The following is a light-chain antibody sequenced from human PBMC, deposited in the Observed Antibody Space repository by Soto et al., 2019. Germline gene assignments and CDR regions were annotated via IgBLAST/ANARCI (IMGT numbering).Light chain of an antibody. CDR3: CLYAGGSTNV. J-gene: IGLJ1*01. CDR1: SSDVGNYNI. CDR2: EAN. V-gene: IGLV2-23*01. Sequence: QSVLTQPASVSGSPGQSITISCTGTSSDVGNYNIVSWYQQHPGKAPKLMIYEANKRPSGVSNRFSGSKSGNTASLTISGLQAEYEAYYYCCLYAGGSTNVFGTGTKLTVL.